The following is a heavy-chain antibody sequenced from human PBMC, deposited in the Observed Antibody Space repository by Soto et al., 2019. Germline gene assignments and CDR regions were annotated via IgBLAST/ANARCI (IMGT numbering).Heavy chain of an antibody. CDR2: IHYNGNT. D-gene: IGHD3-22*01. V-gene: IGHV4-59*08. J-gene: IGHJ4*02. Sequence: SETLSLTCTVSGDSISAYSWSWVRQPPGKGLEWIGNIHYNGNTYYSPSLKSRVTISVDTSKNQFSLKLSSVTAADTAIYFCARINYYDSSGYAHWGQGTLVTVSS. CDR3: ARINYYDSSGYAH. CDR1: GDSISAYS.